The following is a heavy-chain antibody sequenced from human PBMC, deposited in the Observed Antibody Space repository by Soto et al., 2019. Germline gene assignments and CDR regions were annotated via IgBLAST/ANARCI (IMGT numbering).Heavy chain of an antibody. J-gene: IGHJ3*02. Sequence: GASVKVSCKASGYTFTSYGISWVRQAPGQGLERMGWISAYNGNTNCAQKLQGRVTMTTDTSTSTAYMELRSLRSDDTAVYYCARRKLPPQSVPLQVIVVVPAAMFGAFDIWGQGTMVTVSS. CDR2: ISAYNGNT. CDR3: ARRKLPPQSVPLQVIVVVPAAMFGAFDI. D-gene: IGHD2-2*01. V-gene: IGHV1-18*01. CDR1: GYTFTSYG.